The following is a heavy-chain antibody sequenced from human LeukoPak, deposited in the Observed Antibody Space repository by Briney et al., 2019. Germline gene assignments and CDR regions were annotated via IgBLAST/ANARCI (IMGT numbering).Heavy chain of an antibody. J-gene: IGHJ4*02. CDR2: IYYSGST. CDR1: GGSLSSVGYY. V-gene: IGHV4-31*03. Sequence: SETLSLTCTVSGGSLSSVGYYWSWIRQHPGKGLEWIGYIYYSGSTYSNPSLKSRVPISVDTSKNQLSLKLSSVTAADTAVYYCAKSYGGNSRLFDYWGQGTLVTVSS. CDR3: AKSYGGNSRLFDY. D-gene: IGHD4-23*01.